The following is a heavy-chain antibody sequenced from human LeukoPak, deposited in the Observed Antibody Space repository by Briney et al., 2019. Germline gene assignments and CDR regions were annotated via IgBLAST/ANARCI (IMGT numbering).Heavy chain of an antibody. D-gene: IGHD6-6*01. Sequence: SETLSLTCTVSGGPINSENSYWGWIRQPPGKGLEWIGTIYYSWSTYYNPSLKSRVTMSVDTSKNQFSLKLTSVTAADTPVYYCARDFSSWSHYKGNRFDPWGQGSLVTVSS. V-gene: IGHV4-39*02. CDR1: GGPINSENSY. J-gene: IGHJ5*02. CDR3: ARDFSSWSHYKGNRFDP. CDR2: IYYSWST.